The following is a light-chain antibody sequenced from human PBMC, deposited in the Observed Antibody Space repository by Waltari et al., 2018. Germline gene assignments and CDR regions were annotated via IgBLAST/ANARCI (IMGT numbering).Light chain of an antibody. CDR1: QTINSNY. Sequence: EIVLTQSPGTLSLSPGDRATLSCRASQTINSNYLAWYQHKPGQAPRLLIYSTSSRATGIPDRFSGGGSGTDFTLTISRLEPEDFAMYYCQQFDDSPPSWTFGQGTKVEIK. J-gene: IGKJ1*01. V-gene: IGKV3-20*01. CDR2: STS. CDR3: QQFDDSPPSWT.